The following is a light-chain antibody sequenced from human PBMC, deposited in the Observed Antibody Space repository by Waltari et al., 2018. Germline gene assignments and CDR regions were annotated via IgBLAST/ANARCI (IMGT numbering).Light chain of an antibody. Sequence: NFMLTQPHSVSESPGKTLTISCTRSSGSIASNYVQWYQQRPGRAPITVIYEDNERPSGVPDRFSVSIDSSSSSASLTSSGLKTEDEADYYCQSYNSSNVIFGGGTKLTVL. CDR3: QSYNSSNVI. J-gene: IGLJ2*01. CDR2: EDN. V-gene: IGLV6-57*04. CDR1: SGSIASNY.